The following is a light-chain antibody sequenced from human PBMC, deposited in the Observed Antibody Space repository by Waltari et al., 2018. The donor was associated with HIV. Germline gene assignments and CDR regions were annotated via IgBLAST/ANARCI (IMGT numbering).Light chain of an antibody. V-gene: IGLV2-14*03. J-gene: IGLJ3*02. CDR3: SSYTRINTWV. CDR1: SRDVGGYNY. Sequence: QTALTHPASVSGSPGQSITISCTGTSRDVGGYNYVSWYQQHPGKAPKLRIFDVSNRPSGVSNRFSGSKSGNTASLTISGLQAEDEADYYCSSYTRINTWVFGTGTKLTVL. CDR2: DVS.